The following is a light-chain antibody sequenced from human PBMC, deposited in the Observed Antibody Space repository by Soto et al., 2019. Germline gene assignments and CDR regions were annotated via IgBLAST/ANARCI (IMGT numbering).Light chain of an antibody. CDR2: DDS. V-gene: IGLV2-14*01. J-gene: IGLJ1*01. CDR3: SSYTSSSTLFV. Sequence: QSVRTQPASVSGSPGQSITISCTGTSSDVGGYNYVSWYQQHPGKAPKLMIYDDSNRPSGVSNRFSGSKSGNTASLTISGLQAEDEADYYCSSYTSSSTLFVFGTGTKLTVL. CDR1: SSDVGGYNY.